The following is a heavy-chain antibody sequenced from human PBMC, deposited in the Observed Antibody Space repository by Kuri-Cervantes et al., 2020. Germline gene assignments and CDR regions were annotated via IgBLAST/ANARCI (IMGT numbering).Heavy chain of an antibody. CDR1: GFTFSSYA. Sequence: ESLKISCAASGFTFSSYAMGWVRQAPGKGLEWIGSIYYSGSTYYNPSLKSRVTISVDTSKNQFSLKLSSVTAADTAVYYCASGIAATDYWGQGTLVTVSS. J-gene: IGHJ4*02. D-gene: IGHD6-13*01. CDR3: ASGIAATDY. V-gene: IGHV4-39*01. CDR2: IYYSGST.